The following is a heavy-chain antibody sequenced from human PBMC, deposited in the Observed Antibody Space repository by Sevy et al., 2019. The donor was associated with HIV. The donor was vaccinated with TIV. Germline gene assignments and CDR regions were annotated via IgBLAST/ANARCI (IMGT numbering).Heavy chain of an antibody. CDR2: ISYDGSNK. CDR1: GFTFSSYA. D-gene: IGHD6-19*01. CDR3: ARDPLAVAGYYFDY. J-gene: IGHJ4*02. V-gene: IGHV3-30-3*01. Sequence: GGSLRLSCAASGFTFSSYAMHWARQAPGKGLEWVAVISYDGSNKYYADSVKGRFTISRDNSKNTLYLQMNSLRAEDTAVYYCARDPLAVAGYYFDYWGQGTLVTVSS.